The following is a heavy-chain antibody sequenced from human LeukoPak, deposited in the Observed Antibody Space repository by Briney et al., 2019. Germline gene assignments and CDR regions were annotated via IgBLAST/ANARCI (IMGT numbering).Heavy chain of an antibody. V-gene: IGHV5-51*01. CDR2: IYPGDSDT. CDR1: GYSFTSYW. CDR3: ARGAGPDYGGNGGYYYYYYMDV. D-gene: IGHD4-23*01. Sequence: GESLQISCKGSGYSFTSYWIGWVRQMPGKGLEWMGIIYPGDSDTRYSPSFQGQVTISADKSISTAYLQWSSLRSEDTAVYYCARGAGPDYGGNGGYYYYYYMDVWGKGTTVTVSS. J-gene: IGHJ6*03.